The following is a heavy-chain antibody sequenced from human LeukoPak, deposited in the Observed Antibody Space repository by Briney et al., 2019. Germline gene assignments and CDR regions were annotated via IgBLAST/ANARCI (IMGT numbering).Heavy chain of an antibody. CDR2: ISSSGSTI. CDR1: GFTFSDYY. V-gene: IGHV3-11*01. Sequence: PGRSLRPSCAASGFTFSDYYMRCIRQAPGKGLGWVSYISSSGSTIYYADSVKGRFNISRDNAKNSLYLQMNSVRAEDTAVYYCARDSGYYGRHFDYWGQGTLVTVSS. J-gene: IGHJ4*02. CDR3: ARDSGYYGRHFDY. D-gene: IGHD3-22*01.